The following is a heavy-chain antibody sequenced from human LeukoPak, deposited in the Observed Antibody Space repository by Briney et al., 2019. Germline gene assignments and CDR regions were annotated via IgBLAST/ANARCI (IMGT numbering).Heavy chain of an antibody. CDR2: IYYSGST. CDR3: ALTNYYDSSGGDNWFDP. CDR1: GGSISSSSYY. J-gene: IGHJ5*02. D-gene: IGHD3-22*01. Sequence: SETLSLTCTVSGGSISSSSYYWGWIRQPPGKGLEWIGYIYYSGSTNYNPSLKSRLTISVDTSKNQFSLKLSSVTAADTAVYYCALTNYYDSSGGDNWFDPWGQGTLVTVSS. V-gene: IGHV4-61*05.